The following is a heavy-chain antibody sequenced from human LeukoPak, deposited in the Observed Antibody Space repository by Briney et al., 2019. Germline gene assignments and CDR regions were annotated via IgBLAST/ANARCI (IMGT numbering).Heavy chain of an antibody. CDR3: ARFMTTVTNVDY. D-gene: IGHD4-17*01. V-gene: IGHV1-2*02. J-gene: IGHJ4*02. Sequence: ASVKVSCKASGYTFTGYYMHWVRQAPGQGLEWMGWINPNSGGTNYAQKFQGRVTMTRDTSISTAYMELSRLRSDDTAVYYCARFMTTVTNVDYWGQGTLVTVSS. CDR2: INPNSGGT. CDR1: GYTFTGYY.